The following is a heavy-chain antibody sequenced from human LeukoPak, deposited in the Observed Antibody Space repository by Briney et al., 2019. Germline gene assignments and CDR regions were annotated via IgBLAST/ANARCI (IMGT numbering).Heavy chain of an antibody. CDR1: GYSFSTYW. CDR3: ATAVVTDPYFDY. J-gene: IGHJ4*02. V-gene: IGHV5-51*01. CDR2: IYPDDSDT. Sequence: GESLKISCKGSGYSFSTYWIGWVRQMPGKGLEWMGIIYPDDSDTRYSPSFQGQVTISADKSISTAYLQWSRLKASDTAMYYCATAVVTDPYFDYWGQGTLVTVSS. D-gene: IGHD4-23*01.